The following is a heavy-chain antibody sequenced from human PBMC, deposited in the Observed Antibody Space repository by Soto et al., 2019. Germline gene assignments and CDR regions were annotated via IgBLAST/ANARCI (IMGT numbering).Heavy chain of an antibody. CDR1: GGSISSTNW. CDR3: ARLTHYYHTDTFDY. D-gene: IGHD3-22*01. V-gene: IGHV4-4*02. CDR2: IYHSGSP. J-gene: IGHJ4*02. Sequence: PSETLSLTCVVSGGSISSTNWWTWVRQPPGKGLEWIGEIYHSGSPTFSPSLRGRATISVDKSNNQFSLRLRSVTAADTAVYYCARLTHYYHTDTFDYWGQGLLVTVSS.